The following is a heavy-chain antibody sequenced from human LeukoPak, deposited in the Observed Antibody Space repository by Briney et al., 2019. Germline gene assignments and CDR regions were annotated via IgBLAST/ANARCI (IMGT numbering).Heavy chain of an antibody. CDR2: IYHSGST. CDR1: GGSISSGGYY. CDR3: ARDLGRYWYFDL. V-gene: IGHV4-30-2*01. J-gene: IGHJ2*01. Sequence: PSQTLSLTCTVSGGSISSGGYYWSWIRQPPGKGLEWIGYIYHSGSTYYNPSPKSRVTMSVDTSKNQFSLKLSSVTAADTAVYYCARDLGRYWYFDLWGRGTLVTVSS. D-gene: IGHD3-16*01.